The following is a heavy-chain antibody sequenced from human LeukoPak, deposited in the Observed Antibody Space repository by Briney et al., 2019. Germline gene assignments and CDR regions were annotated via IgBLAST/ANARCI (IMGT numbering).Heavy chain of an antibody. CDR3: ARVTLSITIFGVVSYYYMDV. Sequence: SQTLSLTCAISGDSVSSNIAAWNWIRQSPSRGLEWLGRTYYRSKWNNDYAVSVKSRITINPDTSKNQFSLQLNSVTPEDTAVYYCARVTLSITIFGVVSYYYMDVWGKGTTVTVSS. CDR2: TYYRSKWNN. D-gene: IGHD3-3*01. CDR1: GDSVSSNIAA. V-gene: IGHV6-1*01. J-gene: IGHJ6*03.